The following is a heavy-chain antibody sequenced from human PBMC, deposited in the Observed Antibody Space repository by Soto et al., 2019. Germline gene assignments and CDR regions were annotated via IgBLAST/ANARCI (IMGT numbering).Heavy chain of an antibody. J-gene: IGHJ4*02. CDR3: ASQYYYDSSGPMGPDRYYFDY. V-gene: IGHV1-69*01. Sequence: QVQLVQSGAEVKKPGSSVKVSCKDSGGTFSSYAISWVRQAPGQGLEWMGGIIPIFGTANYAQKFQGRVTITADESTSTAYMELSSLRSEDTAVYYCASQYYYDSSGPMGPDRYYFDYWGQGTLVTVSS. CDR2: IIPIFGTA. CDR1: GGTFSSYA. D-gene: IGHD3-22*01.